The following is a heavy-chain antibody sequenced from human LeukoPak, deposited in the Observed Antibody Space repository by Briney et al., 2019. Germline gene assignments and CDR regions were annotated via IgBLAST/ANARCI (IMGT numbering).Heavy chain of an antibody. CDR1: GFTFSSYA. D-gene: IGHD4/OR15-4a*01. J-gene: IGHJ5*02. Sequence: PGRSLRLSCAASGFTFSSYAMHWVRQAPGKGLEWVAFISYDGSNQYYPDSVQGRFTVSRDNSKNTLYLQMNSLRVDDAAVYYCARDKLLEYGNWLDPWGQGTLVTVSS. CDR2: ISYDGSNQ. V-gene: IGHV3-30-3*01. CDR3: ARDKLLEYGNWLDP.